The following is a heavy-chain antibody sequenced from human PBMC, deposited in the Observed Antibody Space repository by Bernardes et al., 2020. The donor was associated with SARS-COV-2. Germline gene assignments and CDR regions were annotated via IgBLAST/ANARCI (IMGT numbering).Heavy chain of an antibody. Sequence: ASVKVSCKASGFTLTSYGFSWVRQAPGQGLEWMGWISAYNDNTYYAQKFQGRVTMTVDTSTSTAYMELRSLRSDDTAVYYCARDPPITMVHHAFDIWGQGTMVTVSS. CDR3: ARDPPITMVHHAFDI. J-gene: IGHJ3*02. CDR1: GFTLTSYG. CDR2: ISAYNDNT. V-gene: IGHV1-18*01. D-gene: IGHD3-10*01.